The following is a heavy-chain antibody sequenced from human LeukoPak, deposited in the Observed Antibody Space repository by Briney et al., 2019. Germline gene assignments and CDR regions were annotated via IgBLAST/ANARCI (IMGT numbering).Heavy chain of an antibody. CDR3: AKDSSSWYARTAQIFNWFDP. V-gene: IGHV3-48*04. CDR2: ISSSSTI. J-gene: IGHJ5*02. CDR1: GFTFSSYS. Sequence: PGGSLRLSCAASGFTFSSYSMNWVRQAPGEGLEWVSYISSSSTIYYADSVKDRFTISRDNSKNSLYLQMNSLRAEDTALYYCAKDSSSWYARTAQIFNWFDPWGQGTLVTVSS. D-gene: IGHD6-13*01.